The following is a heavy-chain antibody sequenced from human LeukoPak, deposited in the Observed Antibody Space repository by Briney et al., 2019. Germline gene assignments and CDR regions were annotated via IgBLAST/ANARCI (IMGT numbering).Heavy chain of an antibody. CDR3: ARGANTYYYDSSGYSLDY. V-gene: IGHV3-30*04. J-gene: IGHJ4*02. D-gene: IGHD3-22*01. CDR1: GFTFSSYA. CDR2: ISYDGSNK. Sequence: GGSLRLSCAASGFTFSSYAMHWVRQAPGKGLEWVAVISYDGSNKYYADSVKGRFTISRDNSKNTLYLQMNSLRAEDTAVYYFARGANTYYYDSSGYSLDYWGQGTLVTVSS.